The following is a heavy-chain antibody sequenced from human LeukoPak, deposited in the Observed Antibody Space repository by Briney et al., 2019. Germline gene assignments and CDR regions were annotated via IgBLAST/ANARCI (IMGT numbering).Heavy chain of an antibody. D-gene: IGHD6-6*01. CDR2: LYYTGNS. CDR3: ARGQLAIH. CDR1: GGSINTYY. J-gene: IGHJ4*02. V-gene: IGHV4-59*12. Sequence: PSETLSLTCTVSGGSINTYYWSWIRQPPGKGLEWIAYLYYTGNSNYNPSLKSRVTMSVDTSRNRLSLKLSSVTAADTAVYYCARGQLAIHWGQGTLVTVSS.